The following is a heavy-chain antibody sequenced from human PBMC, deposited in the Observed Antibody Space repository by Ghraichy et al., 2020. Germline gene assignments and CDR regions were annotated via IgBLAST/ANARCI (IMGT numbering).Heavy chain of an antibody. V-gene: IGHV4-39*01. CDR1: GGSISSSRYY. Sequence: GSLRLSCSVSGGSISSSRYYWGWIRQPPGKGLEWIGSMYYSGSTYYNPSLKSRVTISVDTSNNQFSLKLNSVTAADTAVYYWARLGRYSCYDDGFDIWGQGTLVTVSS. D-gene: IGHD5-12*01. CDR2: MYYSGST. J-gene: IGHJ3*02. CDR3: ARLGRYSCYDDGFDI.